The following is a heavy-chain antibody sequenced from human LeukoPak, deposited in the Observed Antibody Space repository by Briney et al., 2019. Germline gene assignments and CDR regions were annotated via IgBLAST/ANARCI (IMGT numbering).Heavy chain of an antibody. J-gene: IGHJ3*02. Sequence: PSETPSLTCTVSGGSISSYYWSWIRQPPGKGLEWIGYIYYSGSTNYNPSLKSRVTISVDTSKNQFSLKLSSVTAADTAVYYCARVYVDAFDIWGQGTMVTVSS. CDR1: GGSISSYY. CDR2: IYYSGST. D-gene: IGHD3-10*02. V-gene: IGHV4-59*01. CDR3: ARVYVDAFDI.